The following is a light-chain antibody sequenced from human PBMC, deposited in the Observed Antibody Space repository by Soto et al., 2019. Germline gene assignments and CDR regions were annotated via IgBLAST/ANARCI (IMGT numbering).Light chain of an antibody. CDR1: HSVSSSF. CDR3: QQYGRLPLT. V-gene: IGKV3-20*01. Sequence: EIVLTQSPGTLSLSPGERATLSCRASHSVSSSFLAWYQQKPGQAPRLLIYEASTRATGIPDRFSGSGSGTDGNLTISRLGPEDFAVYYCQQYGRLPLTFGGGTKVEIK. CDR2: EAS. J-gene: IGKJ4*01.